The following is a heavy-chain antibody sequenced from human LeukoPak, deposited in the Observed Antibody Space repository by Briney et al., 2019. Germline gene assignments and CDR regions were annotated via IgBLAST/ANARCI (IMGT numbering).Heavy chain of an antibody. CDR3: ASFYCSGGSCDQYYYYYYMDV. CDR1: GGSISSRSYY. Sequence: SETLSLTCTGSGGSISSRSYYWGWIRQPPGKGLERIGIIYYSGSTYSNPSLRSRVTISVDTSKNQFSLKLSSVTAADTAVYYCASFYCSGGSCDQYYYYYYMDVWGKGTTVTISS. V-gene: IGHV4-39*01. J-gene: IGHJ6*03. D-gene: IGHD2-15*01. CDR2: IYYSGST.